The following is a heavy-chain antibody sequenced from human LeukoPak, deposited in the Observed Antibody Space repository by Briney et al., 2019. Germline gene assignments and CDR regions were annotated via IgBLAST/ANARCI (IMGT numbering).Heavy chain of an antibody. CDR3: ARRGRSQYYYYGMDV. V-gene: IGHV1-18*01. CDR2: ISAYNGNT. Sequence: ASVKVSCKASGYTFTSYGISWVRQAPGQGLEWMGWISAYNGNTNYAQKLQGRVTMTTDTSTSTAYMELRSLRSDDTAVYYCARRGRSQYYYYGMDVRGQGTTVTVSS. CDR1: GYTFTSYG. J-gene: IGHJ6*02.